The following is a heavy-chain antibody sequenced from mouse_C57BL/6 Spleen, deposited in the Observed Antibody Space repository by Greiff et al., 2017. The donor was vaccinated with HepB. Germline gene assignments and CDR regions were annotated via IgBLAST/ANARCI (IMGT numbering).Heavy chain of an antibody. D-gene: IGHD1-1*01. Sequence: VQLQQSGAELVRPGASVTLSCKASGYTFTDYEMHWVKQTPVHGLEWIGAIDPETGGTAYNQKFKGKAILTADKSSSTAYMELRSLTSEDSAVYYCTRSYYYGSRTGYFDVWGTGTTVTVSS. CDR3: TRSYYYGSRTGYFDV. CDR1: GYTFTDYE. V-gene: IGHV1-15*01. CDR2: IDPETGGT. J-gene: IGHJ1*03.